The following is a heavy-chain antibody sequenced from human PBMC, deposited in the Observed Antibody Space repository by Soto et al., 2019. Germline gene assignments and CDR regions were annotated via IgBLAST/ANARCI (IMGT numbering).Heavy chain of an antibody. V-gene: IGHV5-10-1*01. CDR1: GYSCTRSW. D-gene: IGHD3-10*01. Sequence: ESLTIAVKGGGYSCTRSWISWVRQIPGKGLEWMGRIDPSDSYTNYSQSFQGHVTISADKSISTAYLQWSSLKASDTAMYYCARHLSYYYGSGSYQGPYYYYYGMDVWGQGTTVTVSS. CDR3: ARHLSYYYGSGSYQGPYYYYYGMDV. J-gene: IGHJ6*02. CDR2: IDPSDSYT.